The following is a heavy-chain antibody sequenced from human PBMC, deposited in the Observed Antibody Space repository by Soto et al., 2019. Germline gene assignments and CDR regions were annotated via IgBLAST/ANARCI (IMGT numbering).Heavy chain of an antibody. J-gene: IGHJ4*02. CDR1: GFTFSDYA. Sequence: VQLVESGGGVVQPGRSLRLSCAASGFTFSDYAMHWVRQAPGKGLEWVAVVSHDGRNTHYADSVKGRVTISRDSYKNTVSLEITSLRAEDTAVHYCGKGGRQWLVTSDFNYWGQGALVTVSS. CDR3: GKGGRQWLVTSDFNY. V-gene: IGHV3-30*18. D-gene: IGHD6-19*01. CDR2: VSHDGRNT.